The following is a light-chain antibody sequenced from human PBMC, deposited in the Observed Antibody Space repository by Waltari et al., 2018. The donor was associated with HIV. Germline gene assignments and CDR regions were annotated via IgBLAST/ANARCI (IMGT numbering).Light chain of an antibody. CDR1: SSHLGAGSA. CDR3: QSYDTRLSAWV. V-gene: IGLV1-40*01. CDR2: DNI. Sequence: QSVLTQPPSVSGAPGPRVTISCTRGSSHLGAGSAVPCYQQLPGTAPKLLIHDNINRPSGVPDRFSGSRTGTSASLDITGLQAEDEADYYCQSYDTRLSAWVFGGGTKLTVL. J-gene: IGLJ3*02.